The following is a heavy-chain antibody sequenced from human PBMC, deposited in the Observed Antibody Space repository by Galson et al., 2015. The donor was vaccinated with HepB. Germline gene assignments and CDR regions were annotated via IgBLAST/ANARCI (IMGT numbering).Heavy chain of an antibody. CDR2: INHRGNT. CDR3: ARAYYGSGSYYHWFDP. V-gene: IGHV4-4*02. CDR1: GGSISSRNW. Sequence: SETLSLTCAVSGGSISSRNWWNWVRQSPGKGLEWIGEINHRGNTNYNPSVKSRVTMSVDTFKNEFSLKVTSLTAADTAVYYCARAYYGSGSYYHWFDPWGQGTLVTVSS. J-gene: IGHJ5*02. D-gene: IGHD3-10*01.